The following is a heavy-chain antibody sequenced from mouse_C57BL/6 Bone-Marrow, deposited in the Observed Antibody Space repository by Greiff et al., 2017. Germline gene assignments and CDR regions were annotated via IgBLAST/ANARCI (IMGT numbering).Heavy chain of an antibody. V-gene: IGHV5-12*01. D-gene: IGHD2-5*01. Sequence: EVQLVESGGGLVQPGGSLKLSCAASGFTFSDYYMYWVRQTPEKRLEWVAYISNGGGSTDYPDTVKGRFTISRDNAKNTLYLQMSRLKSEDTAMYYCARGAYYSNFAWFAYWGQGTLVTVSA. J-gene: IGHJ3*01. CDR3: ARGAYYSNFAWFAY. CDR1: GFTFSDYY. CDR2: ISNGGGST.